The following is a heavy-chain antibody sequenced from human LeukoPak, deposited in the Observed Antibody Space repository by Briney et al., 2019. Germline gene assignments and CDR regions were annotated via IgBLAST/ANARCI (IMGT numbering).Heavy chain of an antibody. J-gene: IGHJ3*02. V-gene: IGHV4-4*02. D-gene: IGHD3-10*01. CDR2: IYHSGGST. Sequence: PSETLSLTCAVSGGSISSSNWWSWVRQPPGKGLEWIGEIYHSGGSTNYNPSLKSRVIISVDKSKNQFSLNLNPVTAADTAVHYCAREFGWDALDIWGQGTMVIVSS. CDR1: GGSISSSNW. CDR3: AREFGWDALDI.